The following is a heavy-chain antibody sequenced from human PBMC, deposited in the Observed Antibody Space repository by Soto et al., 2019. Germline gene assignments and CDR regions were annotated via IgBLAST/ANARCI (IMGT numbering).Heavy chain of an antibody. CDR1: GFTFSSYG. CDR3: AKDNYGDYVDYYYYMDV. V-gene: IGHV3-30*18. Sequence: GGSLRLSCAASGFTFSSYGMHWVRQAPGKGLEWVAVISYDGSNKYYADSVKGRFTISRDNSKNTLYLQMNSLRAEDTAVYYCAKDNYGDYVDYYYYMDVWGKGTTVTVSS. CDR2: ISYDGSNK. J-gene: IGHJ6*03. D-gene: IGHD4-17*01.